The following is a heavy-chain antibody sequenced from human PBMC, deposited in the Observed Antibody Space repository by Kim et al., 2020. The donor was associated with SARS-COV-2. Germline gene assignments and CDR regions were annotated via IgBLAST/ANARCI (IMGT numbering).Heavy chain of an antibody. V-gene: IGHV3-53*01. CDR1: GFTVSSNY. CDR3: ARDGRIAARPHYYYYMDV. Sequence: GGSLRLSCAASGFTVSSNYMSWVRQAPGKGLEWVSVIYSGGSTYYADSVKGRFTISRDNSKNTLYLQMNSLRAEDTAVYYCARDGRIAARPHYYYYMDVWGTGTTVTVSS. CDR2: IYSGGST. D-gene: IGHD6-6*01. J-gene: IGHJ6*03.